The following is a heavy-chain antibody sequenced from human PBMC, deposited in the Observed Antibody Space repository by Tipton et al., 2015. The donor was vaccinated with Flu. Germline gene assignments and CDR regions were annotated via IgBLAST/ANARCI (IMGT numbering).Heavy chain of an antibody. D-gene: IGHD4-17*01. CDR3: ASPIYGDWKNAFDF. Sequence: SLRLSCAASGFTFSSYGMHWVRQAPGKGLEWVAVIWYDGSNKDYADSVKGRFTISRDNSKNTLYLQMNNLRAEDTAVYYCASPIYGDWKNAFDFWGQGTMVTVSS. J-gene: IGHJ3*01. CDR1: GFTFSSYG. CDR2: IWYDGSNK. V-gene: IGHV3-33*01.